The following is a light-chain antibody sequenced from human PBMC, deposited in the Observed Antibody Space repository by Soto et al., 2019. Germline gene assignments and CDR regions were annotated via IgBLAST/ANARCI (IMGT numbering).Light chain of an antibody. CDR1: SSDIGDYSY. J-gene: IGLJ2*01. CDR3: SSYSVTSPLAL. V-gene: IGLV2-14*03. CDR2: DVH. Sequence: QSALTQPASVSGSPGQSITISCTGSSSDIGDYSYVSWYQQHPGKAPKLILYDVHDRPSGVSNRFSGSKSGNTASLTISGLQAEDAADYYCSSYSVTSPLALFGAGTKVTVL.